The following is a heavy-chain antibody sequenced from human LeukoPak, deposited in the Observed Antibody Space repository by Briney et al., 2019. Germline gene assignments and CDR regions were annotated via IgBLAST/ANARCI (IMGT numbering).Heavy chain of an antibody. CDR3: ARPTIGDAFDI. V-gene: IGHV4-39*01. CDR2: LHFNENT. Sequence: SETLSLTCTVSGGSISRVTYYWAWIRQPPGKGLQWIGSLHFNENTYYNPSLNGRVTISVDPSKNQFSLRLTSVTAADTAVYYCARPTIGDAFDIWGPGTVVTVSS. CDR1: GGSISRVTYY. D-gene: IGHD3-16*01. J-gene: IGHJ3*02.